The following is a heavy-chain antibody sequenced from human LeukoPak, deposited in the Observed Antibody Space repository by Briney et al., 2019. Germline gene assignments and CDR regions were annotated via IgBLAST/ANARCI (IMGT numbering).Heavy chain of an antibody. Sequence: SETLSLTRPSSGDSSSPYYWNSTLHPPAKGPSRIAYLYTSGSTNYNPSLKCRVTISVDTSKRQFSLKLRSVTAADTAVYYCASRQYYASSGYWYYFDYWGQATLVTVSS. V-gene: IGHV4-4*08. CDR1: GDSSSPYY. D-gene: IGHD3-22*01. CDR2: LYTSGST. J-gene: IGHJ4*02. CDR3: ASRQYYASSGYWYYFDY.